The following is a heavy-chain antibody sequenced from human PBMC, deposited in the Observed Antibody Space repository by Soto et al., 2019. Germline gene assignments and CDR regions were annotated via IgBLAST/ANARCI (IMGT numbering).Heavy chain of an antibody. CDR2: MNPNSGNT. J-gene: IGHJ6*02. CDR3: AVPGTTGVWYGMDV. D-gene: IGHD1-7*01. V-gene: IGHV1-8*01. Sequence: QVQLVQSGAEVKKPGASVKVSCKASGYTFTSYDINWVRQATGQGLEWMGCMNPNSGNTGYAQKFQGRVTMTRNTSISTAYMELSSLRSEDTAVYYCAVPGTTGVWYGMDVWGQGTTVTVTS. CDR1: GYTFTSYD.